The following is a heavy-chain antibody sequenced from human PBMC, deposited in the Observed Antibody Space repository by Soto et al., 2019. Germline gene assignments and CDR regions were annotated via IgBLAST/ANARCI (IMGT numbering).Heavy chain of an antibody. CDR1: GYTFSSYG. Sequence: QVQLVQSGAEVKKPGASVKVSCKASGYTFSSYGITWVRQAPGKGVEWMGWISAYNGNTRYAQKVQGRFTMTTDTATSTAYMELRSLRSDDTAVYYCARVGAVAGGFDYWGQGTLGTVSS. CDR2: ISAYNGNT. D-gene: IGHD6-19*01. V-gene: IGHV1-18*01. J-gene: IGHJ4*02. CDR3: ARVGAVAGGFDY.